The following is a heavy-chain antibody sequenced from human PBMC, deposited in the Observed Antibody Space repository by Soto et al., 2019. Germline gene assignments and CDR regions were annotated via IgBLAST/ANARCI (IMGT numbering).Heavy chain of an antibody. J-gene: IGHJ6*02. Sequence: QVQVVQSGDEVKEPGASVRVSCKTSGYSFTAYGISWVRQAPGPGLEWMGWISCYNGKTKYAQKVQGRVTMTTDTSTSTAYMEVRSLRSDDTAIYYCARDAPPPELRFLEWHNYDYNGMDVWGQGTTVTVSS. CDR3: ARDAPPPELRFLEWHNYDYNGMDV. CDR2: ISCYNGKT. V-gene: IGHV1-18*01. D-gene: IGHD3-3*01. CDR1: GYSFTAYG.